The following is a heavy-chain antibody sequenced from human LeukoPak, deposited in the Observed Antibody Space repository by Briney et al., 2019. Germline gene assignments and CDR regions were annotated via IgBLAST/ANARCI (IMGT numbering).Heavy chain of an antibody. CDR3: TTLRDYGDYFDY. Sequence: PGGSLRLSCAASGFTFSSYWMSWVRQAPGKGLEWVANIKQDGSEKYYVDSVKGRFTISRDNAKNSLYLQMNSLRAEDTAVYYCTTLRDYGDYFDYWGQGTLVTVSS. CDR1: GFTFSSYW. D-gene: IGHD4-17*01. V-gene: IGHV3-7*01. J-gene: IGHJ4*02. CDR2: IKQDGSEK.